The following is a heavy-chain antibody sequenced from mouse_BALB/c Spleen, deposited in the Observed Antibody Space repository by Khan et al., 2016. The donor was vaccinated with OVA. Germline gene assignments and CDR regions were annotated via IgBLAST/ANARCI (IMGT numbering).Heavy chain of an antibody. D-gene: IGHD2-3*01. CDR1: DYTFTDYY. J-gene: IGHJ2*02. V-gene: IGHV1-77*01. CDR3: ARMDTTSLDY. Sequence: QVRLQQSGTELARPGASVKLSCKASDYTFTDYYITWVKQRTGQDLEWIGEIFPRSGNTYYNEKFKVKATLTADQSSNTAYMQLSNLTSEDSAVYFCARMDTTSLDYWGQGTSLTVSS. CDR2: IFPRSGNT.